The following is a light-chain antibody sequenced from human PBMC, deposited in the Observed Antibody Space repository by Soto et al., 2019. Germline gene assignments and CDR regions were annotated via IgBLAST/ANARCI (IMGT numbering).Light chain of an antibody. CDR1: QSISSW. Sequence: DIQMTQSPSTRSASVGDRVTITCRASQSISSWLSWYQQKPWKAPKLLIYKASSLESGVPSRFSGSGSGTEFTLTISSLQPDDFATYYCQQYNSYPLTFGGGTKVDIK. J-gene: IGKJ4*01. CDR2: KAS. V-gene: IGKV1-5*03. CDR3: QQYNSYPLT.